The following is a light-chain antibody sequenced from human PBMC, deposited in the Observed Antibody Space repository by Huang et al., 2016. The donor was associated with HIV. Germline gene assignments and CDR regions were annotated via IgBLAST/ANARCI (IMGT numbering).Light chain of an antibody. CDR1: QDINNF. CDR2: AAS. V-gene: IGKV1-8*01. Sequence: AIRMTQSPSSLSASTGDRVNITCRASQDINNFQAWYQQKPGKAPNLLIYAASILETGVPSRFSGSGSGTEFNLSISCLQSEDFATYYCQQYYSYRTFGQGTQVEIK. CDR3: QQYYSYRT. J-gene: IGKJ1*01.